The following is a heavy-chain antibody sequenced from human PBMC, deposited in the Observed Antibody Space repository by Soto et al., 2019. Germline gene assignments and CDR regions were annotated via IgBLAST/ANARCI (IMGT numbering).Heavy chain of an antibody. D-gene: IGHD3-22*01. CDR3: AKDGRGGSDYYDSSGYYYSWYFDL. CDR2: ISYDGSNK. J-gene: IGHJ2*01. Sequence: VAVISYDGSNKYYADSVKGRFTISRDNSKNTLYLQMNSLRAEDTAVYYCAKDGRGGSDYYDSSGYYYSWYFDLWGRGTLVTVSS. V-gene: IGHV3-30*18.